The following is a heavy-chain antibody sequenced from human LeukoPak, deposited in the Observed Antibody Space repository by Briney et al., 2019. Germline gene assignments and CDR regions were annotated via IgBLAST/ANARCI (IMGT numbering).Heavy chain of an antibody. J-gene: IGHJ4*02. V-gene: IGHV3-23*01. CDR3: AKVNWWELLSSHYFDS. CDR2: VSGSGGST. CDR1: GFTFISYA. Sequence: GRSLRLSCAASGFTFISYAMSSVRQAPGKGMEWVSAVSGSGGSTYSPTSVKGRFVISRDKSKNTLYLHMSSLRAEDTAVYYCAKVNWWELLSSHYFDSWGQGTLVTASS. D-gene: IGHD1-26*01.